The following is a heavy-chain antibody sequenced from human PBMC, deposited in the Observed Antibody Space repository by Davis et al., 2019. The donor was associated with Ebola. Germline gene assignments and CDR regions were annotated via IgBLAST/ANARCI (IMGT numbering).Heavy chain of an antibody. Sequence: GGSLRLSCAASGFTFDAYAMHWVRQAPGKGLEWVSLISGDGGSTYYADSVKGRFTISRDNSKNSLYLQMNSLRAEDTAVYYCARRSGWLDYWGQGTLVTVSS. CDR3: ARRSGWLDY. D-gene: IGHD6-19*01. CDR2: ISGDGGST. V-gene: IGHV3-43*02. J-gene: IGHJ4*02. CDR1: GFTFDAYA.